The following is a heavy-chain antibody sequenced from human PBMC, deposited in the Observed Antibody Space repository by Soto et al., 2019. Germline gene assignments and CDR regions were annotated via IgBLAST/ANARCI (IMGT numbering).Heavy chain of an antibody. D-gene: IGHD6-19*01. CDR3: TRQLRDSSGWSDY. Sequence: GSLSLCCPASGFTFSGPAMHWVRQASGKGLEWVGRIRSKANSYATAYAASVKGRFTISRDDSKNTAYLQMNSLKTEDTAVYYCTRQLRDSSGWSDYWGQGTLVTVSS. V-gene: IGHV3-73*01. J-gene: IGHJ4*02. CDR1: GFTFSGPA. CDR2: IRSKANSYAT.